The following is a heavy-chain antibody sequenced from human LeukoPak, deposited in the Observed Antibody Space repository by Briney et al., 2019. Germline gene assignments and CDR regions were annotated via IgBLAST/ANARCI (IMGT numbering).Heavy chain of an antibody. Sequence: GGSLRLSCAASGFTLSNHWMIWVRQAPGKGLECVANIKQDGIEKYYLDSVKGRFTISRDNAKNSVYLQMNSLRAEDTAVYYCARHWDKYSSSSSGESLNYWGQGTLVTVSS. D-gene: IGHD6-6*01. CDR3: ARHWDKYSSSSSGESLNY. CDR1: GFTLSNHW. J-gene: IGHJ4*02. CDR2: IKQDGIEK. V-gene: IGHV3-7*01.